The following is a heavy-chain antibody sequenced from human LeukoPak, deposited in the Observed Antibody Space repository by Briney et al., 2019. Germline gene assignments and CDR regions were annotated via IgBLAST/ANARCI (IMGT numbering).Heavy chain of an antibody. V-gene: IGHV4-34*01. CDR2: INHSGST. D-gene: IGHD3-22*01. CDR3: ARTLDYSDSSGYTFFF. Sequence: SETLSLTCTVSGGSFSGYDWSWIRQPPGKGLEWIGEINHSGSTNYNPSLKSRVTISVDTSKNQFSLKLSSVTAADTAVYYCARTLDYSDSSGYTFFFWGQGTLVTVSS. J-gene: IGHJ1*01. CDR1: GGSFSGYD.